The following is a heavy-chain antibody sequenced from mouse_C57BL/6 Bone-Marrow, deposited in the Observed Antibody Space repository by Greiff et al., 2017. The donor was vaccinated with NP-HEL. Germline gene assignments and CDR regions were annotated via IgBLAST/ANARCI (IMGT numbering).Heavy chain of an antibody. Sequence: QVQLQQSGAELARPGASVKLSCKASGYTFTSYGISWVKQRTGQGLEWIGEIYPRSGNTYYNEKFKGKATLTADKSSSTAYMELRSLTSEDSAVYFCARSYYDPYYYAMDYWGQGTSVTVSS. V-gene: IGHV1-81*01. D-gene: IGHD2-4*01. CDR3: ARSYYDPYYYAMDY. J-gene: IGHJ4*01. CDR2: IYPRSGNT. CDR1: GYTFTSYG.